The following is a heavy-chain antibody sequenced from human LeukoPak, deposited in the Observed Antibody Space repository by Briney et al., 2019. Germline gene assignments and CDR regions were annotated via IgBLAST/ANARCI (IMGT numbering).Heavy chain of an antibody. Sequence: PGRSLRLSCAASEFSFSSSVIHWVRRAPGKGLEWVAVISYDGSSKYYADSVKGRFTISRDDSKNTLYLQMNSLRAEDTAVYYCAKEPHPPWAGRRDGWFDPWGQGTLVTVSS. D-gene: IGHD5-24*01. J-gene: IGHJ5*02. CDR2: ISYDGSSK. CDR1: EFSFSSSV. V-gene: IGHV3-30*18. CDR3: AKEPHPPWAGRRDGWFDP.